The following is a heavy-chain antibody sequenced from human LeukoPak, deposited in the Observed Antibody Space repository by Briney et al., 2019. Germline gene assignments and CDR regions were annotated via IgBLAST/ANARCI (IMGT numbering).Heavy chain of an antibody. CDR3: ARNVGYSSSWFKYYFDY. CDR2: IYHSGST. V-gene: IGHV4-38-2*02. D-gene: IGHD6-13*01. Sequence: SETLSLTCTVSGYSISSGYYWGWIRQPPGKGLEWIGSIYHSGSTYYNPSLKSRVTISVDTSKNQFSLKLSSVTAADPAVYYCARNVGYSSSWFKYYFDYWGQGTLDTVSS. J-gene: IGHJ4*02. CDR1: GYSISSGYY.